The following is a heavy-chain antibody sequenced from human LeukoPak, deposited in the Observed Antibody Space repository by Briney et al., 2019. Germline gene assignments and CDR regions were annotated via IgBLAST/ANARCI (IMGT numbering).Heavy chain of an antibody. V-gene: IGHV1-69*13. D-gene: IGHD2-15*01. CDR2: IIPIFGTA. CDR1: GGTFSSYG. Sequence: GASVKVSCKASGGTFSSYGISWVRQAPGQGLEWMGGIIPIFGTANYAQKFQGRVTITADESTSTAYMELSSLRSEDTAVYYCARDCSGGSCYSGSGYWGQGTLVTVSS. CDR3: ARDCSGGSCYSGSGY. J-gene: IGHJ4*02.